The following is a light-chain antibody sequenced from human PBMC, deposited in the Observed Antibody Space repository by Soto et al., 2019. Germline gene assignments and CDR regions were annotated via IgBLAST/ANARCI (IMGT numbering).Light chain of an antibody. CDR2: GAS. CDR1: QSLSSDS. V-gene: IGKV3-20*01. Sequence: IVMTQSPATLSVSPGERATLSCRASQSLSSDSLAWYQQKPGQAPRLLIYGASSRANGIPDRFSGSGSGTDFTLTISRLEPEDFAVYYCHQYGSSPLTFGGGTKVDIK. CDR3: HQYGSSPLT. J-gene: IGKJ4*01.